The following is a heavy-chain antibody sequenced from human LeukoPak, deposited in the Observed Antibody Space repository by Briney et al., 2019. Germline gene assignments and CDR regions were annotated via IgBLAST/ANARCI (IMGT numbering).Heavy chain of an antibody. J-gene: IGHJ3*02. Sequence: SETLSLTCAVSGGSVSSGSYYWSWIRQSPGKGLEWIGYIYYSRSTNYNPSLKSRINISVDTSKNQFSLRLSSVTAADTAVYYCARGYYDYVWGSYRSSSKGAFDIWGQGTMVTVSS. CDR1: GGSVSSGSYY. D-gene: IGHD3-16*02. CDR2: IYYSRST. V-gene: IGHV4-61*01. CDR3: ARGYYDYVWGSYRSSSKGAFDI.